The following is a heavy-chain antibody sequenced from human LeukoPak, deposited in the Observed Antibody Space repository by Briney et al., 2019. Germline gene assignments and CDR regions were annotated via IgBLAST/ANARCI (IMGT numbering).Heavy chain of an antibody. J-gene: IGHJ4*02. CDR3: ASSRDGYNSY. D-gene: IGHD5-24*01. CDR1: GYTFSNYG. V-gene: IGHV1-69*13. CDR2: IIPIFGTA. Sequence: SVKVSCKASGYTFSNYGISWVRQAPGQGLEWMGGIIPIFGTANYAQKFQGRVTITADESTSTAYMELSSLRSEDTAVYYCASSRDGYNSYWGQGTLVTVSS.